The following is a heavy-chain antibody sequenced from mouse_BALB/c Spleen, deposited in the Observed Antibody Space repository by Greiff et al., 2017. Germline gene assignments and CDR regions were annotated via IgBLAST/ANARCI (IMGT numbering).Heavy chain of an antibody. CDR1: GFTFSSYT. J-gene: IGHJ3*01. V-gene: IGHV5-6-4*01. Sequence: EVQLVESGGGLVKPGGSLKLSCAASGFTFSSYTMSWVRQTPEKRLEWVATISSGGSYTYYPDSVKGRFTISRDNAKNTLYLQMSSLKSEDTAMYYCTRNDYDVTGFAYWGQGTLVTVSA. D-gene: IGHD2-4*01. CDR2: ISSGGSYT. CDR3: TRNDYDVTGFAY.